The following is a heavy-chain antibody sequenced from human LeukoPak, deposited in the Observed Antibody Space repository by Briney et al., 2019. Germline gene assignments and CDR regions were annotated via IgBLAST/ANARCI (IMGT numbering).Heavy chain of an antibody. CDR3: ARVTPQGDYGDY. CDR2: ISSSSSYI. J-gene: IGHJ4*02. CDR1: RFTFSSYF. V-gene: IGHV3-21*01. Sequence: GGSLRLSCAASRFTFSSYFMSWVRQAPGKGLEWVSSISSSSSYIYYADSVKGRFTISRDNAKNSLYLQMNSLRAEDTAVYYCARVTPQGDYGDYWGQGTLVTVSS.